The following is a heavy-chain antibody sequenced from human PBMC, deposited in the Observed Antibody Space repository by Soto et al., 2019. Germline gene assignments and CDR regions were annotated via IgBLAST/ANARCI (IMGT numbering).Heavy chain of an antibody. CDR1: GFTFSSYG. D-gene: IGHD2-15*01. Sequence: GGSLRLSCAASGFTFSSYGMHWVRQAPGKGLEWVAVIWYDGSNKYYADSVKGRFTISRDNSKNTLYLQMNSLRAEDTAVYYCARHNFDCSGGSCYSYYYMDVWGKGTTVTVSS. J-gene: IGHJ6*03. CDR2: IWYDGSNK. V-gene: IGHV3-33*01. CDR3: ARHNFDCSGGSCYSYYYMDV.